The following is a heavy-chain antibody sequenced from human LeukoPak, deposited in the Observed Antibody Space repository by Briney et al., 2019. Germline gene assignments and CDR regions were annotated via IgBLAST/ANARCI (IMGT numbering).Heavy chain of an antibody. D-gene: IGHD2/OR15-2a*01. CDR2: ISSSGSTI. Sequence: PGGSLRLSCAASGFTFSDYYMSWIRQAPGKELEWVSYISSSGSTIYYADSVKGRFTISRDNAKNSLYLQMNSLRAEDTAVYYCARESMDPIYYYYYMDVWGKGTTVTVSS. V-gene: IGHV3-11*01. J-gene: IGHJ6*03. CDR1: GFTFSDYY. CDR3: ARESMDPIYYYYYMDV.